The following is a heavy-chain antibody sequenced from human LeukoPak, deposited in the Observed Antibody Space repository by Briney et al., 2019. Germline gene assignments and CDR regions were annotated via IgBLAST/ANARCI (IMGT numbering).Heavy chain of an antibody. Sequence: GSSVKVSCKASGGTFSSYAISWVRQAPGQGLEWMGGIIPIFGTANYAQKFQGRVTITADKSTSTAYMELSSLRSEDTAVYYCARDHNTMMLHSPDYWGQGTLVTVSS. J-gene: IGHJ4*02. CDR2: IIPIFGTA. D-gene: IGHD3-22*01. V-gene: IGHV1-69*06. CDR1: GGTFSSYA. CDR3: ARDHNTMMLHSPDY.